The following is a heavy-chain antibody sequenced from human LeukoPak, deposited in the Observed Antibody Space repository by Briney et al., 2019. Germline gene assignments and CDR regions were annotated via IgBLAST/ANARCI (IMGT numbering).Heavy chain of an antibody. J-gene: IGHJ4*02. CDR3: ARVSVVRGVNHFDY. CDR1: GFTFSSYS. D-gene: IGHD3-10*01. CDR2: ISSSSSYI. V-gene: IGHV3-21*01. Sequence: PGGSLRLSCAASGFTFSSYSMNWVRQAPGKGLEWVSSISSSSSYIYYADSVKGRFTISRDNAKNSLYLQMNSLRAEDTAVYYCARVSVVRGVNHFDYWGQGTLVTVSS.